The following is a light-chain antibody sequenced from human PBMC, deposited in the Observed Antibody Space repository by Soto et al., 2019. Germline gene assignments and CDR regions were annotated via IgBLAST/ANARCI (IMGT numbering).Light chain of an antibody. CDR1: QTLFYSSTDKNS. Sequence: DAVMTQSPDSLAVSLGERATINCNSSQTLFYSSTDKNSLSWYQQKPGQPPKLLIYWASTRESGVPDRFTVSGSGTDFSLTISILQAEDVAVYYCQQYLWTPWTFGQGAKVEIK. CDR3: QQYLWTPWT. CDR2: WAS. J-gene: IGKJ1*01. V-gene: IGKV4-1*01.